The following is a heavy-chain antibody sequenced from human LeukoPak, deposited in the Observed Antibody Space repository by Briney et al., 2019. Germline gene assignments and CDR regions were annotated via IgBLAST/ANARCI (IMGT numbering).Heavy chain of an antibody. CDR1: GGSISSGGYY. CDR2: IYYSGST. CDR3: AREPIVSGYSYGYFDY. D-gene: IGHD5-18*01. J-gene: IGHJ4*02. V-gene: IGHV4-31*03. Sequence: SETLSLTCTASGGSISSGGYYWSWIRQHPGKGLEWIGYIYYSGSTYYNPSLKSRVTISVDTSKNQFSLKLSSVTAADTAVYYCAREPIVSGYSYGYFDYWGQGTLVTVSS.